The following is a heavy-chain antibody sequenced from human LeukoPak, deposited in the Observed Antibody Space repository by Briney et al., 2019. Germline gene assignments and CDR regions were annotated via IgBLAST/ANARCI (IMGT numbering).Heavy chain of an antibody. CDR3: AKDIVGGGDDY. D-gene: IGHD2-21*02. Sequence: GGSLRLSCAASGFTFSSYAMSWVRQAPGKGLEWVSAISGSGGSTYYADSVKGRFTISRDNAKNSIYLQMNSLRVEDTAVYYCAKDIVGGGDDYWGQRTLVIVSS. CDR1: GFTFSSYA. V-gene: IGHV3-23*01. CDR2: ISGSGGST. J-gene: IGHJ4*02.